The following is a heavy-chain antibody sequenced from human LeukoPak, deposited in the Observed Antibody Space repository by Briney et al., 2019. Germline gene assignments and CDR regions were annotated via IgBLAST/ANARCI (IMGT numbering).Heavy chain of an antibody. CDR2: IYYSGST. J-gene: IGHJ3*02. CDR1: GGSISSYY. V-gene: IGHV4-59*08. CDR3: ARKYHYDSSGYPPFNI. D-gene: IGHD3-22*01. Sequence: SETLSLTCTVSGGSISSYYWSWIRQPPGKGLEWIGYIYYSGSTNYNPSLESRVTISVDTSKNQLSLKLSSVTAADTAVYYCARKYHYDSSGYPPFNIWGQGTLVTVSS.